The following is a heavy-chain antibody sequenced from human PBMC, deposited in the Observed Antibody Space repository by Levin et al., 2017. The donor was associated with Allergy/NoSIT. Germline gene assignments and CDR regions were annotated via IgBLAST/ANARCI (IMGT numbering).Heavy chain of an antibody. CDR1: GFTFSTYS. CDR3: ARGWSYGMDV. Sequence: LSLTCAASGFTFSTYSMHWVRQAPGKGLVCVSRIHTDGSGTTYADSVWGRFTISRDNAKNTLYLQMNSLRAEDTAVYYCARGWSYGMDVWGQGATVTVSS. D-gene: IGHD2-15*01. J-gene: IGHJ6*02. V-gene: IGHV3-74*01. CDR2: IHTDGSGT.